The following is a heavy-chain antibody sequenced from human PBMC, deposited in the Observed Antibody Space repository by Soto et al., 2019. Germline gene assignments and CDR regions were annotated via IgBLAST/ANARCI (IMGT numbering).Heavy chain of an antibody. CDR1: GFTFDDYA. Sequence: GSVRLSCAASGFTFDDYAMHWVRQVPGKGLEWVSVISGSGGTTYYADSVKGRFTISRDNSENTVYLQMNRLTADDTAVYYCTRAAISMVRGTDNWFEPWGQRTLVTVSS. D-gene: IGHD3-10*01. V-gene: IGHV3-23*01. CDR3: TRAAISMVRGTDNWFEP. J-gene: IGHJ5*02. CDR2: ISGSGGTT.